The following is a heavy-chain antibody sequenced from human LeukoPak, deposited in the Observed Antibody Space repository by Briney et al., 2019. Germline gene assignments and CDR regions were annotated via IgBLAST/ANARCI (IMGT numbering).Heavy chain of an antibody. V-gene: IGHV3-33*03. D-gene: IGHD1-1*01. CDR1: RFPFRSYG. CDR2: IWYDGSEK. Sequence: PGGSLRLSCAASRFPFRSYGMHWVRQAPGKGLEWVAVIWYDGSEKYYADSVKGRFTVSRDNSKNMLYLQMDSLRAEDTALYYCATYNSGTIDHGGQGTLVTVAS. J-gene: IGHJ4*02. CDR3: ATYNSGTIDH.